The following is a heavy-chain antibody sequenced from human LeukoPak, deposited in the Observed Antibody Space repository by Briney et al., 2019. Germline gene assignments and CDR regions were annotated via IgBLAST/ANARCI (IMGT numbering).Heavy chain of an antibody. Sequence: ASVKVSCKASGGTFSSYAISWVRQAPGQGLEWMGIINPSGGSTSYAQKFQGRVTMTRDTSTSTVYMELRSLRSEDTAMYYCARGPRIPRVVVTAQYYYYYMDVWGKGTTVTISS. D-gene: IGHD2-21*02. CDR3: ARGPRIPRVVVTAQYYYYYMDV. CDR1: GGTFSSYA. V-gene: IGHV1-46*01. J-gene: IGHJ6*03. CDR2: INPSGGST.